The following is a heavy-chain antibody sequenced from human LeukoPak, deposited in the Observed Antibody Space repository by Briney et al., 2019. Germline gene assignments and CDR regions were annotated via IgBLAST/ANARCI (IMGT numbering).Heavy chain of an antibody. Sequence: ASVKVSCKVSGYTLTKLSMHWVRQAPGKGLEWMGGFGPEDGEIIYAQIFQGRITMTEDTSTDTAYMELSSLRSEDTAVYYCARAGGEYSSSEWAFDIWGQGTMVTVSS. CDR1: GYTLTKLS. V-gene: IGHV1-24*01. CDR3: ARAGGEYSSSEWAFDI. D-gene: IGHD6-6*01. CDR2: FGPEDGEI. J-gene: IGHJ3*02.